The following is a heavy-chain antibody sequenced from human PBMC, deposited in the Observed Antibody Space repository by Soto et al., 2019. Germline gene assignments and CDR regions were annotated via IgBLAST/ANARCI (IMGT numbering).Heavy chain of an antibody. J-gene: IGHJ4*02. CDR3: ASSVLVTSTMNYFDL. CDR1: GYSFSNFW. Sequence: GESLKIACQASGYSFSNFWIAWVRPMPGEGLEWLGIIYPDDSDTRYSPSFLGQVTISADKSIKTTYLQWSSLKASDTAIYFCASSVLVTSTMNYFDLWGQGTLVTVSS. V-gene: IGHV5-51*01. CDR2: IYPDDSDT. D-gene: IGHD2-8*02.